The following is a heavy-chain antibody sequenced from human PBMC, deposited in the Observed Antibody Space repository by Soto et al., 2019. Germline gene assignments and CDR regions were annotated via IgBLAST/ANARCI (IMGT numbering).Heavy chain of an antibody. CDR2: IIPIFGTA. CDR1: GGTFSSYA. J-gene: IGHJ6*02. D-gene: IGHD3-22*01. V-gene: IGHV1-69*13. Sequence: SVKVSCKASGGTFSSYAISWVRQAPGQGLEWMGGIIPIFGTANYAQKFQGRVTITADESTSTAYMELSSLRSEDTAVYYCARDTAGDSSGYYYYYYGMDVWGQGTTVTVSS. CDR3: ARDTAGDSSGYYYYYYGMDV.